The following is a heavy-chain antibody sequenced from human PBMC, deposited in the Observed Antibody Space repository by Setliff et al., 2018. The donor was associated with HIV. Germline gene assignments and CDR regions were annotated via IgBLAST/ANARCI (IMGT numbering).Heavy chain of an antibody. J-gene: IGHJ5*02. V-gene: IGHV4-30-4*08. CDR2: FSYIDEPYINYLE. D-gene: IGHD3-22*01. Sequence: SETLSLTCTVSGVSVGGGDHWRWIRQPPGKGLEWIGYFSYIDEPYINYLEYFNPSLKSRLAFSLDKSQNQFSLTLTSVTAADTAVYYCASRVYYYDSNNVLREEGFDPWGQGTLVTVSS. CDR1: GVSVGGGDH. CDR3: ASRVYYYDSNNVLREEGFDP.